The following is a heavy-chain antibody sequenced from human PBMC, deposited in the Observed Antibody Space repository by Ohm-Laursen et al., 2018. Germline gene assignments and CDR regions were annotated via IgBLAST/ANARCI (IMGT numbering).Heavy chain of an antibody. J-gene: IGHJ2*01. V-gene: IGHV3-13*04. CDR3: ARSPDYYWYFDL. Sequence: SLRLSCAASGFTFSGYDMHWVRQATGKGLEWVSGIGTVGDTYYPGSVKGRFTISRENAKNSLYLQMNSLRAGDTAVYYCARSPDYYWYFDLWGRGTLVTVSS. CDR1: GFTFSGYD. CDR2: IGTVGDT. D-gene: IGHD1-14*01.